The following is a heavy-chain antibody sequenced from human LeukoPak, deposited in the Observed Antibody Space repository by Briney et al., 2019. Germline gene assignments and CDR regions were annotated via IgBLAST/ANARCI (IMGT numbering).Heavy chain of an antibody. V-gene: IGHV1-2*02. J-gene: IGHJ4*02. CDR3: SREGHCSTTNCYFSFDY. Sequence: ASVKVSFKASGYTFTGRYVHWVRQAPGQGLEWMGWINPNSGGTNYAQKFQGRVTMTRDTSISTAYMELSRLSSDDTAVYYCSREGHCSTTNCYFSFDYWGQGTLVTVSS. CDR1: GYTFTGRY. CDR2: INPNSGGT. D-gene: IGHD2-2*01.